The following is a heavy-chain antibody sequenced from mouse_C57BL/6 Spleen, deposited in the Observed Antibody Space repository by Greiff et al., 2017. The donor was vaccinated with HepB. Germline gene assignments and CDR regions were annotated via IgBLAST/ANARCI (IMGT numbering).Heavy chain of an antibody. Sequence: QVHVKQPGAELVKPGASVKVSCKASGYTFTSYWMHWVKQRPGQGLEWIGRIHPSDSDTNYNQKFKGKATLTVDKSSSTAYMQLSSLTSEDSAVYYCAIVDDYDGYYAMDYWGQGTSVTVSS. J-gene: IGHJ4*01. CDR2: IHPSDSDT. D-gene: IGHD2-4*01. V-gene: IGHV1-74*01. CDR3: AIVDDYDGYYAMDY. CDR1: GYTFTSYW.